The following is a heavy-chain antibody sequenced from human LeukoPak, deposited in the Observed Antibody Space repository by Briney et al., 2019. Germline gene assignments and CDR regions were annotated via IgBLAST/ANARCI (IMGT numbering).Heavy chain of an antibody. D-gene: IGHD3-9*01. CDR2: IIPIFGTA. V-gene: IGHV1-69*13. CDR1: GGTFSSYA. J-gene: IGHJ4*02. Sequence: ASVRVSCKASGGTFSSYAISWVRQAPGQGLEWMGGIIPIFGTANYAQKFQGRVTITADESTSTAYMELSSLRSEDTAVYYSARTFTTYDVLTGYYPFDYWGQGTLVTVSS. CDR3: ARTFTTYDVLTGYYPFDY.